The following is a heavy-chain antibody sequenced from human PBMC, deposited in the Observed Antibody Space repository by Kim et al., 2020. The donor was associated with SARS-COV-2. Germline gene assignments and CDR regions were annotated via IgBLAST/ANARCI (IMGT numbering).Heavy chain of an antibody. CDR2: IYYSGST. V-gene: IGHV4-59*01. CDR1: GGSISSYY. J-gene: IGHJ6*02. CDR3: ARDRWASIRGMDV. Sequence: SETLSLTCTVSGGSISSYYWSWIRQPPGKGLEWIGDIYYSGSTNYNPSLKSRVTISVDTSKNQFALKLSSVTAADTAVYYCARDRWASIRGMDVWGQGTTVPVSS. D-gene: IGHD3-16*01.